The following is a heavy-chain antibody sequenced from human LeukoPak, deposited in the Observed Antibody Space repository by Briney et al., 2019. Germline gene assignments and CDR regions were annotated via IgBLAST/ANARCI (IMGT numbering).Heavy chain of an antibody. CDR2: SYYSGST. J-gene: IGHJ3*02. CDR1: GGSISSYY. Sequence: TSETLSLTCRVSGGSISSYYWSWIRQPPGKGLEYIGYSYYSGSTDYNPSLKSRVTISVDTSNQFSLMLTSVTAADTAVYYCARQSIAARRAFDIWGQGTMVTVSS. CDR3: ARQSIAARRAFDI. V-gene: IGHV4-59*08. D-gene: IGHD6-6*01.